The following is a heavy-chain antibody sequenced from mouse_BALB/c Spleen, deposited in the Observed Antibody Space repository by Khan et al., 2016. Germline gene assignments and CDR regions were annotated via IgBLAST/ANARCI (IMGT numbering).Heavy chain of an antibody. CDR1: GYSITSGYY. J-gene: IGHJ2*01. Sequence: EVQLQESGPGLVKPSQSLSLTCSVTGYSITSGYYWNWIRQFPGNKLEWMGYISYDGSNNYNPSLKNRISITRDTSKNKFFLKLNSVTTEDTATYYCALLLRPLDYWGQGTTLTVSS. V-gene: IGHV3-6*02. CDR2: ISYDGSN. D-gene: IGHD1-1*01. CDR3: ALLLRPLDY.